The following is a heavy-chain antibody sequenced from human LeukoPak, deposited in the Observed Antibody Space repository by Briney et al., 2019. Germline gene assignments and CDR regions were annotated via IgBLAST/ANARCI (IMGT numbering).Heavy chain of an antibody. V-gene: IGHV3-33*01. D-gene: IGHD3-10*01. CDR3: ARSEFEAFDM. Sequence: GRSLRLSCAASGFSFRTCGMHWVRQAPGKGLEWVAIDGTNTYYADSVKGRFTISRDNSKNTLYLQMNSLSGEDTAVYYCARSEFEAFDMWGQGTMVTVSS. CDR1: GFSFRTCG. J-gene: IGHJ3*02. CDR2: DGTNT.